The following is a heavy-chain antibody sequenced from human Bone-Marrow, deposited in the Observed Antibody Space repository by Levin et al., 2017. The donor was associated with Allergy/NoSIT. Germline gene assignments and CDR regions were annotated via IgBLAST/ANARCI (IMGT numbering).Heavy chain of an antibody. V-gene: IGHV3-23*01. D-gene: IGHD5-12*01. CDR3: AKGSYIDSYEAES. CDR1: GFTFSNYA. J-gene: IGHJ5*02. Sequence: PLASVKVSCAASGFTFSNYAMTWVRQAPGKGLEWVSGIRGSGGSTTYADSVKGRFTISRDNSKNTLYLQMSSLRAEDTAIYFCAKGSYIDSYEAESWGQGTLVTVSS. CDR2: IRGSGGST.